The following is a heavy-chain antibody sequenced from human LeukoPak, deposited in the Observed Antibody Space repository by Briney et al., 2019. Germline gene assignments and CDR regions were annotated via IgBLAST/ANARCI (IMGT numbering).Heavy chain of an antibody. J-gene: IGHJ4*02. CDR2: INPSGGST. V-gene: IGHV1-46*01. CDR3: ARGSVGDISLRDGLGY. D-gene: IGHD3/OR15-3a*01. CDR1: GYTFTSYY. Sequence: ASVTVSCKASGYTFTSYYMHWVRQAPGQGLEWMGIINPSGGSTSYAQKFQGRVTMTRGMSTSTVYMELSSLRSEDTAVYCCARGSVGDISLRDGLGYWGQGTLVTVSS.